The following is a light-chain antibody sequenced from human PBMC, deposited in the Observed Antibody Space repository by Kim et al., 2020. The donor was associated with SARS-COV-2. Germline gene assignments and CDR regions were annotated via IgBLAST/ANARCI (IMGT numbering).Light chain of an antibody. CDR1: RLRRHY. V-gene: IGLV3-19*01. Sequence: AVGQTVRITCQGDRLRRHYASWYQQKPGQAPIHVFYGKNNRPSEIPDRFSGSSSGNTASLTIPGAQAEDEADYYCHSRDTSGDHRVFGGGTQLTVL. CDR2: GKN. J-gene: IGLJ2*01. CDR3: HSRDTSGDHRV.